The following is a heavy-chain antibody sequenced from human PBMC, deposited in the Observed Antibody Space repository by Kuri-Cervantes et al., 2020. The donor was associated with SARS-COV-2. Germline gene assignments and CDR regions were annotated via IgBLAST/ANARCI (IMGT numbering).Heavy chain of an antibody. CDR1: GYTFTSYA. J-gene: IGHJ6*02. Sequence: ASVKVSCKASGYTFTSYAMHWVRQAPGQRLEWMGWINAGNGNTKYSQKFQGRVTITADESTSTAYMELSSLRSEDTAVYYCARDEVAEVPLLNGMDVWGQGTTVTVSS. D-gene: IGHD1-26*01. CDR3: ARDEVAEVPLLNGMDV. V-gene: IGHV1-3*01. CDR2: INAGNGNT.